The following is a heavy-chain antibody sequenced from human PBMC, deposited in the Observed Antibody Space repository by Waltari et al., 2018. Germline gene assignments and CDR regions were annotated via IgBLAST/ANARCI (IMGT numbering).Heavy chain of an antibody. D-gene: IGHD2-2*01. CDR2: IYWNDDK. CDR3: AHIPRPSTMRRWFDP. J-gene: IGHJ5*02. Sequence: QITLKESGPTLVKPTQTLTLTCTFSGFSLSTSGVGVGWIRQPPGKALEWLALIYWNDDKRYSPSLKSRLTITKDTSKNQVVLTMTNMDPVDTATYYCAHIPRPSTMRRWFDPWGQGTLVTVSS. CDR1: GFSLSTSGVG. V-gene: IGHV2-5*01.